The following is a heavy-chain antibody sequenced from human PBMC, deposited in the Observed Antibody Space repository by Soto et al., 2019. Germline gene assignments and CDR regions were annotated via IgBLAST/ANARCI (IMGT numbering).Heavy chain of an antibody. CDR3: ARVRFTVATHYYYYYMDV. Sequence: ASVKVSCKASGYTFTSYAMHWVRQAPGQRLEWMGWINAGNGNTKYSQKFQGRVTITRDTSASTAYMEPSSLRSEDTAVYYCARVRFTVATHYYYYYMDVWGKGTTVTVSS. CDR1: GYTFTSYA. CDR2: INAGNGNT. J-gene: IGHJ6*03. D-gene: IGHD5-12*01. V-gene: IGHV1-3*01.